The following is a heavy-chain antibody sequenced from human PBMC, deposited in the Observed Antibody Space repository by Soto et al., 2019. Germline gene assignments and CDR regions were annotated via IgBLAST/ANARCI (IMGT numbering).Heavy chain of an antibody. CDR1: GGSISSYY. V-gene: IGHV4-59*08. J-gene: IGHJ4*02. CDR2: IYYSGST. D-gene: IGHD3-10*01. CDR3: ARHGSGSFDY. Sequence: SETLSLTCTVSGGSISSYYWSWIRQPPGKGLEWIGYIYYSGSTNYNPSLKSRVTISVDTSKDQFSLKLSSVTAADTAVYYCARHGSGSFDYWGQGTLVTVSS.